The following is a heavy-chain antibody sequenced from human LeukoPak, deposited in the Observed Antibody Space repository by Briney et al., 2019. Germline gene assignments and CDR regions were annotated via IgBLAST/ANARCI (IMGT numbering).Heavy chain of an antibody. J-gene: IGHJ4*02. V-gene: IGHV4-59*08. D-gene: IGHD6-13*01. CDR3: ARHRLGSSSWDFDY. CDR2: IYYSGST. CDR1: GGSISSYY. Sequence: SKTLSLICTVSGGSISSYYWSWIRQPPGKGLEWIGYIYYSGSTNYNPSLKSRVTISVDTSKNQFSLKLSSVTAADTAVYYCARHRLGSSSWDFDYWGQGTLVTVSS.